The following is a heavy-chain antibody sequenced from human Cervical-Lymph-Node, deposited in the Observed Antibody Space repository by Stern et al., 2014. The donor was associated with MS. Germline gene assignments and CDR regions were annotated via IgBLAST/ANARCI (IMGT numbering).Heavy chain of an antibody. J-gene: IGHJ4*02. CDR2: VIPIFGTA. CDR3: ARWGKEMATIGGGDY. CDR1: GGTFSSYA. D-gene: IGHD5-24*01. Sequence: DQLVESGAEVKKPGSSVKVSCKASGGTFSSYAISWVRQAPGQGLEWMGGVIPIFGTANYAQKFQGRVTITADESTSTAYMELSSLRSEDTAVYYCARWGKEMATIGGGDYWGQGTLVTVSS. V-gene: IGHV1-69*01.